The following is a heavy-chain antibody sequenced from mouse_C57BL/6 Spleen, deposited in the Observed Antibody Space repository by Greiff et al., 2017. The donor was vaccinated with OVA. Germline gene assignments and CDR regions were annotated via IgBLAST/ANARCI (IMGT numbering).Heavy chain of an antibody. D-gene: IGHD1-1*01. CDR2: INPNNGGT. Sequence: EVKLVESGPELVKPGASVKIPCKASGYTFTDYNMDWVKQSHGKSLEWIGDINPNNGGTIYNQKFKGKATLTVDKSSSTAYMELRSLTSEDTAVYYCARWGTVVEDYFDYWGQGTTLTVSS. CDR3: ARWGTVVEDYFDY. CDR1: GYTFTDYN. V-gene: IGHV1-18*01. J-gene: IGHJ2*01.